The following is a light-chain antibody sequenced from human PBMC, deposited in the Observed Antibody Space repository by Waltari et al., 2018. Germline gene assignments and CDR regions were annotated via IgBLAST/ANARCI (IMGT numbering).Light chain of an antibody. CDR1: QSVSSY. CDR2: VAS. Sequence: VILTQSPATLSLSPGERATLSCRASQSVSSYLAWYQQKPGQAPRLLIYVASSRATGIPDRFSGSGSGTDFTLTSSSLEPEDVGVYHCYQHSSGYSFGQGTKVEIK. V-gene: IGKV3-11*01. J-gene: IGKJ2*03. CDR3: YQHSSGYS.